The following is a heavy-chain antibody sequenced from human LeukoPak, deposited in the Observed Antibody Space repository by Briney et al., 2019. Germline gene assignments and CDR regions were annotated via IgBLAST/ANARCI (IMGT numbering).Heavy chain of an antibody. Sequence: PGGSLRLSCVASGFTFSSYEMNWVRQAPGKGLEWVSYISSSGSTIYYADSVKGRFTISRDNAKNSLYLQMNSLRPEDTAVYYCVRDRIQYDGSGWVTCFEYWGQGTLLTVSS. CDR1: GFTFSSYE. D-gene: IGHD3-22*01. CDR2: ISSSGSTI. V-gene: IGHV3-48*03. J-gene: IGHJ4*02. CDR3: VRDRIQYDGSGWVTCFEY.